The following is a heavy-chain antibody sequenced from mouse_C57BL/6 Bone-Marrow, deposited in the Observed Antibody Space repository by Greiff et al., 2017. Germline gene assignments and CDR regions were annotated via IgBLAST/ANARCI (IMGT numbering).Heavy chain of an antibody. V-gene: IGHV1-64*01. D-gene: IGHD3-2*02. CDR1: GYTFTSYW. CDR2: IPPNSGST. J-gene: IGHJ2*01. Sequence: QVQLQQPGAELVKPGASVKLSCKASGYTFTSYWMHWVKQRPGQGLEWIGMIPPNSGSTNYNEKFKSKATLTVDKSSSTAYMQLSSLTSEDSAVYYCARSGRNYFDYWGQGTTRTVSS. CDR3: ARSGRNYFDY.